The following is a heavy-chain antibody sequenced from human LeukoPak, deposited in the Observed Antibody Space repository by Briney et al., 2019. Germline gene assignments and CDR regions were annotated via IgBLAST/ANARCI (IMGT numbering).Heavy chain of an antibody. CDR2: IVVGSGNT. D-gene: IGHD3-10*01. CDR3: AAENMVRGVITNDY. J-gene: IGHJ4*02. V-gene: IGHV1-58*02. CDR1: GFTFTSSA. Sequence: GTSVKVSCKASGFTFTSSAMQWVRQARGQRLEWIGWIVVGSGNTNYAQKFQERVTITRDMSTSTAYMELSSLRSEVTAVYYCAAENMVRGVITNDYWGQGTLVTVSS.